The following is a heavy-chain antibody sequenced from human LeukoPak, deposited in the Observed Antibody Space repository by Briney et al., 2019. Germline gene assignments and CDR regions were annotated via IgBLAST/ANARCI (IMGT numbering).Heavy chain of an antibody. D-gene: IGHD6-6*01. Sequence: SXIRXPXXKGLEWIGYIYYSGSTNYNPSLKSRVTISIDASKNQFSLKLTSVTDADTAVYYCARLSSSGRDYWGQGTLVTVSS. V-gene: IGHV4-61*07. CDR3: ARLSSSGRDY. CDR2: IYYSGST. J-gene: IGHJ4*02.